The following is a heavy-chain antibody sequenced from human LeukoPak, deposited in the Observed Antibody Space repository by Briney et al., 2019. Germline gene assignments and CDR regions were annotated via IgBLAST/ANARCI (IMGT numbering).Heavy chain of an antibody. CDR3: ARDEIVVVPAAIQYYYYYYMDV. J-gene: IGHJ6*03. CDR2: ISSSSSTI. Sequence: GGSLRLSCAASGFTFSSYSMNWVRQAPGKGLEWVSYISSSSSTIYYADPVKGRFNISRDNAKNSLYLQMNSLRAEDTAVYYCARDEIVVVPAAIQYYYYYYMDVWGKGTTVTVSS. CDR1: GFTFSSYS. D-gene: IGHD2-2*01. V-gene: IGHV3-48*04.